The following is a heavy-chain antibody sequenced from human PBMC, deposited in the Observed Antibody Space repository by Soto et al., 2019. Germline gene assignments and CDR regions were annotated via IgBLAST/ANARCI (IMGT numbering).Heavy chain of an antibody. Sequence: QVQLQESGPGLVKPSQTLSLTCTVSGGSISSGGYYWSWIRQHPGKGLEWIGYIYYSGSTYYNPSLKSRVTISVDTSKNQFSLKLSSVTAADTAVYYCARESARVEDMITFGGVISTGAFDIWGQGTMVTVSS. CDR2: IYYSGST. J-gene: IGHJ3*02. CDR3: ARESARVEDMITFGGVISTGAFDI. D-gene: IGHD3-16*02. CDR1: GGSISSGGYY. V-gene: IGHV4-31*03.